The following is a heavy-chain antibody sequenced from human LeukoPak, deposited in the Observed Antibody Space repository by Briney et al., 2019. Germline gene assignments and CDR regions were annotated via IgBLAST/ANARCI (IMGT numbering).Heavy chain of an antibody. CDR3: AEHQASRPN. CDR2: ISGSSDNT. Sequence: GGSLRLSRAASGFSISTYAMNWVRQAPGKGLEWVSGISGSSDNTYYADSVKGRFTISRDNSKNTLSLQMSSLRADDTAVYYCAEHQASRPNWGQGTLVTVSS. J-gene: IGHJ4*02. V-gene: IGHV3-23*01. D-gene: IGHD6-6*01. CDR1: GFSISTYA.